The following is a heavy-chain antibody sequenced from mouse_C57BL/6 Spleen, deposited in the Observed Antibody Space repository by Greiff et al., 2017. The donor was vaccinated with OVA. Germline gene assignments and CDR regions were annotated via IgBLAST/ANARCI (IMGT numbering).Heavy chain of an antibody. CDR1: GYTFTSYG. CDR3: ARVEDSSGPFAY. Sequence: VQLQQSGAELARPGASVKLSCKASGYTFTSYGISWVKQRTGQGLEWIGEIYPRSGNTYYNEKFKGKATLTADKSSSTAYMELRSLTSEDSAVYFCARVEDSSGPFAYWGQWTLVTVSA. D-gene: IGHD3-2*02. V-gene: IGHV1-81*01. J-gene: IGHJ3*01. CDR2: IYPRSGNT.